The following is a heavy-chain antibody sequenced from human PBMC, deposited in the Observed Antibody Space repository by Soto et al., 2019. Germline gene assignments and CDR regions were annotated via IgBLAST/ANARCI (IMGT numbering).Heavy chain of an antibody. CDR3: ARDTTGRTGTTYYYYGMDV. CDR2: IYYSGST. CDR1: GGSISSGGYY. V-gene: IGHV4-31*03. Sequence: SETLSLTCTVSGGSISSGGYYWSWIRQHPGKGLEWIGYIYYSGSTYYNPSLKSRVTISVDTSKNQFSLKLSSVTAADTAVYYCARDTTGRTGTTYYYYGMDVWGQGTTVTVSS. J-gene: IGHJ6*02. D-gene: IGHD1-7*01.